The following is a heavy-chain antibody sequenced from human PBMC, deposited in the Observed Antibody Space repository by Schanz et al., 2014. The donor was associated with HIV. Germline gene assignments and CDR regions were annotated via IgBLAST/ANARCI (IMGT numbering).Heavy chain of an antibody. D-gene: IGHD6-6*01. Sequence: EVQLVESGGGLVQPGGSLRLSCAASGFTFSGYWMAWVRQAPGKGLEWMASIKTDGTEKYYVDSVKGRFTISRDNAKNSLYLQMNSLRAGDTAVYYCASTEFPYSSSSDYYYGMDVWGQGTTVTVSS. J-gene: IGHJ6*02. CDR1: GFTFSGYW. V-gene: IGHV3-7*01. CDR2: IKTDGTEK. CDR3: ASTEFPYSSSSDYYYGMDV.